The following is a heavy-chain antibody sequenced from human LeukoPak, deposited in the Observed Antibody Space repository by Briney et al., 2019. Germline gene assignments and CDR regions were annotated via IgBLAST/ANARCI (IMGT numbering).Heavy chain of an antibody. CDR1: GGTFSSYV. Sequence: SVKVSCKASGGTFSSYVISWVRQAPGQGLEWMGGITPIFGTPNYAQKFQGRVTITTDESTSTAYMELSSLRSEDTAEYYCARGTGTGLQYYYYMDVWGKGTTVTVSS. V-gene: IGHV1-69*05. CDR3: ARGTGTGLQYYYYMDV. D-gene: IGHD1-7*01. CDR2: ITPIFGTP. J-gene: IGHJ6*03.